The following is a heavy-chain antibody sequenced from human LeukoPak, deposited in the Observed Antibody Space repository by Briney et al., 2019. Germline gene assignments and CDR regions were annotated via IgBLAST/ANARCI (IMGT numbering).Heavy chain of an antibody. CDR1: GVTFSSYA. J-gene: IGHJ4*02. Sequence: PGRSLRLSCAASGVTFSSYAMYCVRQAPGKGLDWVAVISYDGSNKYYADSVKGRFTISRDNSKNTLYLQMNSLRAEDTAMYFCATGYSAWSFGYWGQGTLVTVSS. CDR3: ATGYSAWSFGY. CDR2: ISYDGSNK. D-gene: IGHD6-19*01. V-gene: IGHV3-30-3*01.